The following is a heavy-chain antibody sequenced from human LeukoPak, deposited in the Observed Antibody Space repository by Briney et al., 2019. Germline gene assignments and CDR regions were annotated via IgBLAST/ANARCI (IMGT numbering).Heavy chain of an antibody. J-gene: IGHJ4*02. CDR2: IYHSGST. CDR1: GGSISSGSYY. Sequence: SQTLSLTCTVSGGSISSGSYYWSWIRQPPGKGLEWIGSIYHSGSTYYNPSLKSRVTISVDTSKNQFALKLSSVTAADTAVYYCARVRVRGFGGSYYSGLDYWGQGTLVTVSS. V-gene: IGHV4-39*06. CDR3: ARVRVRGFGGSYYSGLDY. D-gene: IGHD1-26*01.